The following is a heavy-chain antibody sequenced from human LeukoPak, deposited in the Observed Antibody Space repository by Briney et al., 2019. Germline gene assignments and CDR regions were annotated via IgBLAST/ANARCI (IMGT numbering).Heavy chain of an antibody. CDR3: ASRDYFDY. CDR1: GFTFSTKS. J-gene: IGHJ4*02. V-gene: IGHV3-48*02. Sequence: PGGSLRLSCAVSGFTFSTKSMNWVRQAPGKGLEWVSYITADSGTTYYADSMKGRFTISRDNAKNSLFLQMNSLRDEDTAVYYCASRDYFDYWGQGTLVTVSS. CDR2: ITADSGTT.